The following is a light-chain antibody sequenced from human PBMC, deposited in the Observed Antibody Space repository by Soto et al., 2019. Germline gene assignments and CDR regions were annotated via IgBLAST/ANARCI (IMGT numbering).Light chain of an antibody. V-gene: IGLV2-14*01. CDR2: DVS. CDR3: SSYTSSSTLVV. Sequence: QSALTQPASVSGSPGQSITISCTGPSSDVGGYNSVSWYQQHPGKAPKLMIYDVSNRPSGVSNRFSGSKSGNTASLTISGLQAEDAADYYGSSYTSSSTLVVFGGGTKLTVL. CDR1: SSDVGGYNS. J-gene: IGLJ2*01.